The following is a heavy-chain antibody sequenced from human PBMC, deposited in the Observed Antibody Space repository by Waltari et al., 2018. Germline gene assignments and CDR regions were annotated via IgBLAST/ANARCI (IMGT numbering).Heavy chain of an antibody. CDR1: GDSINNSS. CDR3: ARLPIPSYYYGMDV. D-gene: IGHD2-21*01. J-gene: IGHJ6*02. Sequence: QVQLQESGPGLVKPSETLSLTCTAPGDSINNSSWSWIRQPPGKGLDYIGYVSSSGGTNSNPSLKSRVTISLDTSKNQFSLKLSSVTAADTAVYYCARLPIPSYYYGMDVWGQGTTVTVSS. V-gene: IGHV4-4*09. CDR2: VSSSGGT.